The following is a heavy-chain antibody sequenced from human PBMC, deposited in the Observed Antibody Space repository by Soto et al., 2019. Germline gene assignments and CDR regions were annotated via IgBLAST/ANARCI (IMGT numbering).Heavy chain of an antibody. CDR1: GIKFDYYA. J-gene: IGHJ4*02. CDR3: VXAANYYDISGFYYYPDY. CDR2: IAKSGGSA. V-gene: IGHV3-23*01. Sequence: GGSLRLSCISSGIKFDYYAMNWVRQAPGKGLEWVAGIAKSGGSAHYAGSVKGRFTISRDNSKNTLFLEMNSLRVEDTALYYCVXAANYYDISGFYYYPDYWGPGTQVTVSS. D-gene: IGHD3-22*01.